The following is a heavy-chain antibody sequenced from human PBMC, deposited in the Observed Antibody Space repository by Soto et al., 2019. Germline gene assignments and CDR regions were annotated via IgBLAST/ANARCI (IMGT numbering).Heavy chain of an antibody. CDR1: CVSISSGGYS. J-gene: IGHJ6*02. CDR3: ARAHYGDYGYGMDV. V-gene: IGHV4-30-2*01. CDR2: IYESGST. Sequence: LSLTGAGSCVSISSGGYSWSWIRQPPGKGLEWIGYIYESGSTYYNPSLKSRVTISVDRSKNQFSLKLSSVTAADTAVYYCARAHYGDYGYGMDVWGQGTTVTVSS. D-gene: IGHD4-17*01.